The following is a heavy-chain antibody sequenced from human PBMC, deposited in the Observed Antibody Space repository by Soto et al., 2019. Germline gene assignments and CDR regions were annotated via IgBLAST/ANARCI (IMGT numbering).Heavy chain of an antibody. D-gene: IGHD5-12*01. J-gene: IGHJ4*02. Sequence: SETLSLTCAVYGGSFSGYYWSWIRQPPGKGLEWIGEINHSGSTNYNPSLKSRVTISVDTSKNQFSLKLSSVTAADTAVYYCARESPSGYGNFDYWGQGTLVTVSS. CDR3: ARESPSGYGNFDY. V-gene: IGHV4-34*01. CDR2: INHSGST. CDR1: GGSFSGYY.